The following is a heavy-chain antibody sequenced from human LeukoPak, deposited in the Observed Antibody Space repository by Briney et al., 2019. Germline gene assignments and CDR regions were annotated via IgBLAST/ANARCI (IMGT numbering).Heavy chain of an antibody. V-gene: IGHV1-2*02. D-gene: IGHD2-2*02. CDR3: ARLYDPTRFIPGDALDI. CDR2: INPNIGGT. CDR1: GYTFTEFY. Sequence: ASVKVSCKASGYTFTEFYMHWVRQAPGQGLEWMGWINPNIGGTNNAQKFQGRLTMTRDTSISTAYMELSRLRSDDTAVDYCARLYDPTRFIPGDALDIWGQGTMVTVSS. J-gene: IGHJ3*02.